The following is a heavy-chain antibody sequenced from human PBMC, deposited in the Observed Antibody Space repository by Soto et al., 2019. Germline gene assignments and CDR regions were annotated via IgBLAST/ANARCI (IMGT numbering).Heavy chain of an antibody. CDR2: INHSGST. J-gene: IGHJ5*02. V-gene: IGHV4-34*01. CDR3: ARLVVVVVATSADGRFDP. Sequence: SETLSLTCAVYGGSFSGYYWSWIRQPPGKGLEWIGEINHSGSTNYNPSLKSRVTISVDTSKTQFSLTLTSVTAADTAVYYCARLVVVVVATSADGRFDPWGQGTLVTVSS. CDR1: GGSFSGYY. D-gene: IGHD2-15*01.